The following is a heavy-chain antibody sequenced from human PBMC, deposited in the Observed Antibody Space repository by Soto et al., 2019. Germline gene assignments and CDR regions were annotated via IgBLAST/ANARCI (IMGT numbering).Heavy chain of an antibody. CDR3: ANPTVGGPYYFDY. D-gene: IGHD1-26*01. Sequence: LRLSCAASGFTFSSYAMSWVRQAPGKGLEWVSAISGSGGSTYYADSVKGRFTISRDNSKNTLYLQMNSLRAEDTAVYYCANPTVGGPYYFDYWGQGTLVTVSS. CDR1: GFTFSSYA. CDR2: ISGSGGST. V-gene: IGHV3-23*01. J-gene: IGHJ4*02.